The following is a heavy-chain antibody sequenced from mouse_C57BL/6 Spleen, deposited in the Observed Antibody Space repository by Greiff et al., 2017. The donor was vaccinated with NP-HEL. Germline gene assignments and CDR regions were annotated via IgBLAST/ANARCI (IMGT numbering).Heavy chain of an antibody. CDR3: ARRTTSFDY. CDR1: GYTFTDYN. J-gene: IGHJ2*01. V-gene: IGHV1-18*01. D-gene: IGHD3-3*01. Sequence: VQLQQSGPELVKPGASVKIPCKASGYTFTDYNMDWVKQSHGKSLEWIGDINPNNGGTIYNQKFKGKATLPVDKSSSTADMELRSLTSEDTAVYYCARRTTSFDYWGQGTTLTVSS. CDR2: INPNNGGT.